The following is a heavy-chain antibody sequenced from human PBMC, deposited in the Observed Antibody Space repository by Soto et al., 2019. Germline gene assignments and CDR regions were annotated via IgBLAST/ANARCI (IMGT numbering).Heavy chain of an antibody. J-gene: IGHJ6*02. CDR3: AGASVSSTLSHYYYGMDV. V-gene: IGHV1-69*12. Sequence: QVQLVQSGAAVKKPGSSVKVSCKASGGTFSSYAISWVRQAPGQGLEWMGGIIPLFGTTNYAQKFQGRVTLTADESTSRAYMELSSLRSEDTAVYYGAGASVSSTLSHYYYGMDVWGQGTTVTVSS. CDR1: GGTFSSYA. CDR2: IIPLFGTT.